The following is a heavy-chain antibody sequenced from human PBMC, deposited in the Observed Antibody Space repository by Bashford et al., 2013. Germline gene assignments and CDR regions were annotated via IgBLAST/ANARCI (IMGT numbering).Heavy chain of an antibody. CDR2: ISAYNGNT. D-gene: IGHD6-19*01. CDR3: ARAGYSSGWEYAFDI. V-gene: IGHV1-18*01. J-gene: IGHJ3*02. CDR1: GYTFTSYG. Sequence: VASVKVSCKASGYTFTSYGISWVRQAPGQGLEWMGWISAYNGNTNYAQKLQGRVTMTTDTSTSTAYMELRSLRSDDTAVYYCARAGYSSGWEYAFDIWGQGTMVTVSS.